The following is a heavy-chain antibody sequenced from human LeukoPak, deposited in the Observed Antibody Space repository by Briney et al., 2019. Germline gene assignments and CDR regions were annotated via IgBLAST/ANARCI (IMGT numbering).Heavy chain of an antibody. V-gene: IGHV4-61*02. Sequence: SQTLSLTCTVSGGSISSGTYYWNWIRQPAGKGLEWIGRIHTSGSTNYNPSLKSRVTISVDPSKNQFSLKMSSVTAADTAVYFCARGGPPGYYYDYYMDVWGKGTTVTISS. CDR3: ARGGPPGYYYDYYMDV. CDR2: IHTSGST. CDR1: GGSISSGTYY. J-gene: IGHJ6*03.